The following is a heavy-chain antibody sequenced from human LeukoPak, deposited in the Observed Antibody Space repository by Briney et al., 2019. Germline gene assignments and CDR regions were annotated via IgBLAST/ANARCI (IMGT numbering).Heavy chain of an antibody. CDR2: IYYSGTT. CDR3: ARRLGGGSLRDWFDP. CDR1: GXSILTRTYY. Sequence: PSETLSLTCTVSGXSILTRTYYWGWIRQPPGKGLEWIGSIYYSGTTHYNPSLKSRVTISVDTSKNQFSLRLKSGTAADTAVYYCARRLGGGSLRDWFDPWGQGTLVTVSS. D-gene: IGHD1-26*01. V-gene: IGHV4-39*07. J-gene: IGHJ5*02.